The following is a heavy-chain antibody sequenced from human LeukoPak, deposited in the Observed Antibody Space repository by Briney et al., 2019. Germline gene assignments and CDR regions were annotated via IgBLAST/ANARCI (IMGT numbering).Heavy chain of an antibody. CDR2: FDPEDGET. CDR3: ATKRQTRWAPAYYYYMDV. D-gene: IGHD1-1*01. V-gene: IGHV1-24*01. J-gene: IGHJ6*03. Sequence: GASVKVSCKVSGYTLTELSMHWVRRAPGKGLEWMGGFDPEDGETIYAQKFQGRVTMTEDTSTDTAYMELSSLRSEDTAVYYCATKRQTRWAPAYYYYMDVWGKGTTVTVSS. CDR1: GYTLTELS.